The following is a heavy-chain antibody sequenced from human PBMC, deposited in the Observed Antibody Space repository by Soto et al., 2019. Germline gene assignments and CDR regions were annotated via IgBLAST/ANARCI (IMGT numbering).Heavy chain of an antibody. CDR1: GGSISSYY. D-gene: IGHD3-22*01. Sequence: SETLSLTCTVSGGSISSYYWSWIRQPPGKGLEGIGYIYYSGSTNYNPSLKSRVTISVDTSKNQFSLKLSSVTAADPAVYYCARYWYDSSGYYWVYFDHWGQGTLVTV. J-gene: IGHJ4*02. CDR3: ARYWYDSSGYYWVYFDH. CDR2: IYYSGST. V-gene: IGHV4-59*01.